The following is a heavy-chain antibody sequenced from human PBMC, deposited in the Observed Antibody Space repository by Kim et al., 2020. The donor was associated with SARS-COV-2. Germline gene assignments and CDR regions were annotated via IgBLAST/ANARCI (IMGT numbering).Heavy chain of an antibody. CDR3: GIEGAGLWDY. Sequence: YTAPMKGRFTISRDNSKNTLYRQMNRLRAEDTAVYYCGIEGAGLWDYWGQGTMVTVSS. J-gene: IGHJ4*02. V-gene: IGHV3-30*10. D-gene: IGHD3-16*01.